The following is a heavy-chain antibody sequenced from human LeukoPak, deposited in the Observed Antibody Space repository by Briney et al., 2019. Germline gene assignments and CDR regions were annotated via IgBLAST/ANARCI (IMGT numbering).Heavy chain of an antibody. CDR2: ISYDGSNK. Sequence: GRSLRLSCAASGFTFDDYAMHWVRQAPGKGLEWVAVISYDGSNKYYADSVKGRFTISRDNSKNTLYLQMNSLRAEDTAVYYCAKDSYFYSSGWYFDYWGQGTLVTVSS. CDR3: AKDSYFYSSGWYFDY. D-gene: IGHD6-19*01. V-gene: IGHV3-30*18. CDR1: GFTFDDYA. J-gene: IGHJ4*02.